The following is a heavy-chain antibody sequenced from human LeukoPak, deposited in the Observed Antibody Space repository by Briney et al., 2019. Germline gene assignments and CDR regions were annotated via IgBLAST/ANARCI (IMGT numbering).Heavy chain of an antibody. V-gene: IGHV3-30*02. J-gene: IGHJ4*02. CDR3: ARDLSWGSYTS. CDR1: GFIFSSYG. Sequence: GGSLRLSCAASGFIFSSYGMHWVRQAPGKGLEWVAFIRYDGSNTYYADSVKGRFTISRDNSKNTLYLQMNSLRGEDTAVYYCARDLSWGSYTSWGQGTLVTVSS. CDR2: IRYDGSNT. D-gene: IGHD3-16*01.